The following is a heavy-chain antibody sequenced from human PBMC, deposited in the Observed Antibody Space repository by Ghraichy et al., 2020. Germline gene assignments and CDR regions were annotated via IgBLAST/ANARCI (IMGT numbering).Heavy chain of an antibody. J-gene: IGHJ4*02. D-gene: IGHD6-6*01. CDR2: IYYSGST. CDR1: GGSISSSSYY. CDR3: ARHVTATLAIGIAARLKPYYFDY. Sequence: SETLSLTCTVSGGSISSSSYYWGWIRQPPGKGLEWIGSIYYSGSTYYNPSLKSRVTISVDTSKNQFSLKLSSVTAADTAVYYCARHVTATLAIGIAARLKPYYFDYWGQGTLVTVSS. V-gene: IGHV4-39*01.